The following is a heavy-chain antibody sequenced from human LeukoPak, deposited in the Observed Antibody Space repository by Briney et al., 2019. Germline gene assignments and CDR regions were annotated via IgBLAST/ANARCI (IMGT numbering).Heavy chain of an antibody. CDR2: ISGSGGST. CDR1: GFTFSIYA. V-gene: IGHV3-23*01. CDR3: AKRRPYDSSGYYNQYYFDY. J-gene: IGHJ4*02. Sequence: GGSLRLSCAASGFTFSIYAMSWVRQALGKGLEWVSAISGSGGSTYYADSVKGRFSISRDNSKNTLYLQMNSLRAADTAVYYCAKRRPYDSSGYYNQYYFDYWGQGTLVTVSS. D-gene: IGHD3-22*01.